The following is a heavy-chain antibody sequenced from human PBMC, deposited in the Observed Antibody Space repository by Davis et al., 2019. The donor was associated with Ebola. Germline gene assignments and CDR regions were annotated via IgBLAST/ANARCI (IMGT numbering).Heavy chain of an antibody. V-gene: IGHV3-11*01. CDR1: GFTFSAYY. D-gene: IGHD2-15*01. Sequence: GESLKISCAASGFTFSAYYMSWIRQAPGKVLEWVSYISSSGSTIYYADSVKGRFTISRDNAKNSLYLQMNSLRAEDTAVYYCARGLGEDSGGDIVVVVAATDYFDYWGQGTLVTVSS. CDR3: ARGLGEDSGGDIVVVVAATDYFDY. CDR2: ISSSGSTI. J-gene: IGHJ4*02.